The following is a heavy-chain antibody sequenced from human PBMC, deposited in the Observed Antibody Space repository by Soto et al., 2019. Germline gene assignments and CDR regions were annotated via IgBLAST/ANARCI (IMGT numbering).Heavy chain of an antibody. V-gene: IGHV3-23*01. Sequence: GGSLRLSCAASGFTFSNYAMSWVRQAPGKGLEWVSAISDSGGSTYYADSVKGRFAISRDNSKNTLYLQMNSLRAEDTAVYYCARWRPGNYFDYWGQGTLVTVSS. CDR2: ISDSGGST. D-gene: IGHD6-13*01. J-gene: IGHJ4*02. CDR1: GFTFSNYA. CDR3: ARWRPGNYFDY.